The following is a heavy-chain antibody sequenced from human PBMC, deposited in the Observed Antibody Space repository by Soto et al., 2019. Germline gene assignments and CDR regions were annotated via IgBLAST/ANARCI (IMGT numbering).Heavy chain of an antibody. CDR2: IIPIFGTA. J-gene: IGHJ6*02. V-gene: IGHV1-69*01. CDR3: ETCGGSVDIVATKYVAVAGRDYSYYGMDV. Sequence: QVQLVQSGAEVKKPGSSVKVSCKASGGTFSSYAISWVRQAPGQGLEWMGGIIPIFGTANYAQKFQGKVTITADESTSTAYMALSSLRSEDTAVYYWETCGGSVDIVATKYVAVAGRDYSYYGMDVWGQGTTVTVSS. CDR1: GGTFSSYA. D-gene: IGHD5-12*01.